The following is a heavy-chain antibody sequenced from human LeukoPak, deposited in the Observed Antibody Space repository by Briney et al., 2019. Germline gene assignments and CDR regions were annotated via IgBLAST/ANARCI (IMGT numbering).Heavy chain of an antibody. Sequence: SETLSLTCTVSGGSIYTGEYYWAWIRQPPGKGLEWLGSLFCSGNIYYNPALKSRVTISVDTSKNQFSLNLNSVTAADTALYYCARKNIVSTRDFDCWGQGTLVTVSS. J-gene: IGHJ4*02. CDR2: LFCSGNI. CDR3: ARKNIVSTRDFDC. CDR1: GGSIYTGEYY. D-gene: IGHD5/OR15-5a*01. V-gene: IGHV4-39*07.